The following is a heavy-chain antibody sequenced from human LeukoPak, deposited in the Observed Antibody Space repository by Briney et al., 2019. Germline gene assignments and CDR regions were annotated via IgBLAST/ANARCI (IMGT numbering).Heavy chain of an antibody. Sequence: SETLSLTCTVSGGSISSGSYYWSWIRQPAGKGLEWIGRIYTSWSTNSNPSLKSRVTISVDTSKNQFSLKLSSVTAADTAVYYCAREVHGDIDYWGQGTLVIVSS. V-gene: IGHV4-61*02. CDR1: GGSISSGSYY. CDR3: AREVHGDIDY. CDR2: IYTSWST. D-gene: IGHD4-17*01. J-gene: IGHJ4*02.